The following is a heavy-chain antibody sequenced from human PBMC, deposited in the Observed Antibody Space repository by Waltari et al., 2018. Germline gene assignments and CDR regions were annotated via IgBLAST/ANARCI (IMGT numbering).Heavy chain of an antibody. D-gene: IGHD2-2*01. CDR3: AKALVPAAVNWFDP. CDR1: GFTFSSYG. Sequence: QVQLVESGGGVVQPGGSLRLSCAASGFTFSSYGMHWVRKAPGKGLEWVAFIRYDGSNKYYADSVKGRFTISRDNSKNTLYLQMNSLRAEDTAVYYCAKALVPAAVNWFDPWGQGTLVTVSS. CDR2: IRYDGSNK. V-gene: IGHV3-30*02. J-gene: IGHJ5*02.